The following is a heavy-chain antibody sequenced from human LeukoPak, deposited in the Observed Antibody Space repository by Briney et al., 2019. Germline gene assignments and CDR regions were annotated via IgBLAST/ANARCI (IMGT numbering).Heavy chain of an antibody. V-gene: IGHV3-23*01. CDR1: GFTFSSYS. CDR3: ARGGSSWYAVWFDP. J-gene: IGHJ5*02. D-gene: IGHD6-13*01. CDR2: ISGSGGST. Sequence: PGGSLRLSCAASGFTFSSYSMNWVRQAPGKGLEWVSSISGSGGSTYYADSVKGRCTISRDNSKNTLYLQMNSLRAEDTAVYYCARGGSSWYAVWFDPWGQGTLVTVSS.